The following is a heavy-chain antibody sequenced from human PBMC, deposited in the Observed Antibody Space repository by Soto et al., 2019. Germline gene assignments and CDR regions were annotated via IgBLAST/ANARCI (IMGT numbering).Heavy chain of an antibody. Sequence: QVQLQESGPGLVKPSETLSLTCTVSGGSISSYYWSWIRQPPGKGLEWIGYIYYSGSTNYNPSLTSRVXXSXDXXKNQFSLKLSSVTAADTAVYYCARTYSSGWYYFDYWGQGTLVTVSS. J-gene: IGHJ4*02. CDR3: ARTYSSGWYYFDY. CDR1: GGSISSYY. D-gene: IGHD6-19*01. CDR2: IYYSGST. V-gene: IGHV4-59*01.